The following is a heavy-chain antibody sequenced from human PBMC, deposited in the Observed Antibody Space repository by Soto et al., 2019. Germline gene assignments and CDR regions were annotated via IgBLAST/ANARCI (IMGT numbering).Heavy chain of an antibody. CDR1: GFTFSSYS. J-gene: IGHJ6*02. Sequence: GGSLRLSGAASGFTFSSYSMNWVRKAPGKGLEWGPSISSSSSYIYYADSVKGRFTISRANAKNSLYLQMNSLRAEDTAVYYCARDRGGATKSYGMDVWGQGTTVTVSS. V-gene: IGHV3-21*01. CDR3: ARDRGGATKSYGMDV. CDR2: ISSSSSYI. D-gene: IGHD1-26*01.